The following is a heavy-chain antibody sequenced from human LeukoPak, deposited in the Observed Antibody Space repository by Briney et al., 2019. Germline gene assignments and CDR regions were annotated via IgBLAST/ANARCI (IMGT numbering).Heavy chain of an antibody. D-gene: IGHD3-9*01. Sequence: ASLKVSCTTSGYTFTNYYMHWIRQAPGQGLEWIGCINPNSGASKYAPHNHGRVTMTRGSSISSAFKVRTVLASDATAIYCAARDSLPLSGSISWFAPWGQGTLVTVPS. CDR3: ARDSLPLSGSISWFAP. V-gene: IGHV1-2*02. J-gene: IGHJ5*02. CDR1: GYTFTNYY. CDR2: INPNSGAS.